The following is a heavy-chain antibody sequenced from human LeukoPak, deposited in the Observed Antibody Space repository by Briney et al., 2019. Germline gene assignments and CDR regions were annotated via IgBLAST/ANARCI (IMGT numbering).Heavy chain of an antibody. V-gene: IGHV3-66*02. CDR2: IYSGGST. CDR1: GFTVSSNY. J-gene: IGHJ4*02. Sequence: GGSLRLSCAASGFTVSSNYMSWDRQAPGRGLEWVSVIYSGGSTYYADSVKGRFTISRDNSKNTLYLQMNSLRAEDTAVYYCARDFAAGIDYWGQGTLVTVSS. CDR3: ARDFAAGIDY. D-gene: IGHD6-13*01.